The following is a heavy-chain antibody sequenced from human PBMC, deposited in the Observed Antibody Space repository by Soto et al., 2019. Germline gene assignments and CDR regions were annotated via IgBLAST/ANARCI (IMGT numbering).Heavy chain of an antibody. D-gene: IGHD2-15*01. V-gene: IGHV4-34*01. CDR2: INHSGST. J-gene: IGHJ5*02. CDR3: ERGPGNIVGGVAANGGYWFDP. Sequence: SETLSLTCAVYGGSFSGYYWSWIRQPPGKGLEWIGEINHSGSTNYNPSLKSRVTISVDTSKNQFSLKLSSVTAADTAVYYCERGPGNIVGGVAANGGYWFDPWGQGNLVTVS. CDR1: GGSFSGYY.